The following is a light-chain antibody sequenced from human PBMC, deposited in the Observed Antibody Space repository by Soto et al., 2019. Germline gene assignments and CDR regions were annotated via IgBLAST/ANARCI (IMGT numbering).Light chain of an antibody. CDR3: QQYENWPRT. Sequence: EIVMTQSPATLSVSPVERATLSCRASQSVGRNLAWYQQKPGQSPRLLIYGASTRATGLPGRFSGSGFGTEFTLTISSVQSEDLAVYYCQQYENWPRTFGQGTKVDNK. CDR1: QSVGRN. CDR2: GAS. J-gene: IGKJ1*01. V-gene: IGKV3-15*01.